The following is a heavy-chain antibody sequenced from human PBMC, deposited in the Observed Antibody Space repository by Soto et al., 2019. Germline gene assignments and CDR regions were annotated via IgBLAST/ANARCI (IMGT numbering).Heavy chain of an antibody. J-gene: IGHJ3*02. CDR3: ARPLYSNYGPGAFDI. CDR1: GGSISSGDYY. V-gene: IGHV4-30-4*01. D-gene: IGHD4-4*01. CDR2: IYYSGST. Sequence: SETLSLTCTVSGGSISSGDYYWSWIRQPPGKGLEWIGYIYYSGSTYYNPSLKSRVTISVDTSKNQFSLKLSSVTAADTDMNYCARPLYSNYGPGAFDIWGQGTMVTVSS.